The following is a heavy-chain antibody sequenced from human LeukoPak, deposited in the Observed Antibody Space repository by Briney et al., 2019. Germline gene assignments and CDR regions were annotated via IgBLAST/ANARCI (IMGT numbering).Heavy chain of an antibody. CDR1: GGSISSGGYS. CDR3: ARDRYGGNGATDY. CDR2: IYHSGST. J-gene: IGHJ4*02. V-gene: IGHV4-30-2*01. Sequence: PSETLSLTCAVSGGSISSGGYSWSWIRQPPGKGLEWIGYIYHSGSTYYNPSLKSRVTISVDRSKNQFSLKLSSVTAADTAVYHCARDRYGGNGATDYWGQGTLVTVSS. D-gene: IGHD4-23*01.